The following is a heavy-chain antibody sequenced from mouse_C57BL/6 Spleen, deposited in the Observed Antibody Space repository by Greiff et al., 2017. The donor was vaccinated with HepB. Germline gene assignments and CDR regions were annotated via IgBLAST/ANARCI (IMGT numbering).Heavy chain of an antibody. CDR2: INPNNGGT. D-gene: IGHD4-1*01. CDR1: GYTFTDYY. J-gene: IGHJ4*01. CDR3: ARNWDSMDY. V-gene: IGHV1-26*01. Sequence: EVQLQQSGPELVKPGASVKISCKASGYTFTDYYMNWVKQSHGKSLEWIGDINPNNGGTSYNQKFKGKATLTVDKSSSTAYMERRSLTSEDSAVYYCARNWDSMDYWGQGTSVTVSS.